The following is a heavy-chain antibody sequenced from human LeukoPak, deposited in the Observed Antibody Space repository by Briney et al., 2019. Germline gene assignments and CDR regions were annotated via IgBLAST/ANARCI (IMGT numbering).Heavy chain of an antibody. CDR1: GFTFSSYW. V-gene: IGHV3-74*01. D-gene: IGHD3-16*01. J-gene: IGHJ4*02. Sequence: GGSLRLSCAASGFTFSSYWMHWVRQAPGKGLVWVSRINSDGRSTSYADSVKGRFTISRDNAKNTLYLQMNSLRDDDTAVYYCVRDNGGEHLWGQGTLVTVSS. CDR3: VRDNGGEHL. CDR2: INSDGRST.